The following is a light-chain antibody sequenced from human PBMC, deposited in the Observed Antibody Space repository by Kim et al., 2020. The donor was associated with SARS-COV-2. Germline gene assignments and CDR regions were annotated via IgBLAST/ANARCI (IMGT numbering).Light chain of an antibody. CDR2: AAA. V-gene: IGKV1-39*01. J-gene: IGKJ2*01. CDR3: QQTYSTPYT. Sequence: DIQMTQSPSSLSASVGDRVSITCRASQSVNHFLNWYQQNPGKAPKLLIYAAATLQSGIPSRFSGSGSETEFTLTINSLQAEDFATYYCQQTYSTPYTFGQETKLEI. CDR1: QSVNHF.